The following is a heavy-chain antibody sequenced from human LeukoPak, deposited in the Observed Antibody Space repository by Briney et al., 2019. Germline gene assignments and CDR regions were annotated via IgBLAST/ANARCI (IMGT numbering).Heavy chain of an antibody. Sequence: GGSLRLSCQASGFPFSTFPMSWVRQAPGEGLEWVSTLSGDGSDTYYADSVKGRFTISRDTSKNTLFLQMNSLRADDTAIYYCTKGGHGDYWGQGTMVTVSS. D-gene: IGHD2-21*02. V-gene: IGHV3-23*01. J-gene: IGHJ4*02. CDR1: GFPFSTFP. CDR2: LSGDGSDT. CDR3: TKGGHGDY.